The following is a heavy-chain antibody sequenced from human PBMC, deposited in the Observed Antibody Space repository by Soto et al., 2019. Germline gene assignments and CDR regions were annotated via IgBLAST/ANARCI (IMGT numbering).Heavy chain of an antibody. V-gene: IGHV4-31*03. J-gene: IGHJ4*02. Sequence: PSETLSLTCTVSGDSISSVGYYWSWIRQHPGKGLEWIGYIYYSGTTYYNPSLESRVTISADTSENQFSLKVNSVTVADTAVYYCASTYYTGSSGPFDYWGQGTLVTVSS. CDR2: IYYSGTT. D-gene: IGHD3-22*01. CDR1: GDSISSVGYY. CDR3: ASTYYTGSSGPFDY.